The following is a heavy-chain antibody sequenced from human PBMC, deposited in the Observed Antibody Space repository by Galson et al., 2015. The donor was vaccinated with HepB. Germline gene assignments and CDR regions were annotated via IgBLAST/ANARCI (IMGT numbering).Heavy chain of an antibody. V-gene: IGHV3-21*01. J-gene: IGHJ3*02. CDR2: ISSGTTDT. Sequence: SLRLPCAASGFTFNTYSMSWVRPAPGKGLEWVSCISSGTTDTHYADSVKGRFAISRDNAKNSLYLQISSLRAEDTAVYYCAREARVCDGNRCYSGISGFDIWGQGTVVTVP. CDR3: AREARVCDGNRCYSGISGFDI. CDR1: GFTFNTYS. D-gene: IGHD2-15*01.